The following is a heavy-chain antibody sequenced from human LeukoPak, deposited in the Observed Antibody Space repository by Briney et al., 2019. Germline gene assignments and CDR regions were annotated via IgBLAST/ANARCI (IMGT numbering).Heavy chain of an antibody. J-gene: IGHJ6*02. CDR3: ARAVEMATSYYGMDV. CDR1: GSTFSSYS. V-gene: IGHV3-21*01. CDR2: ISSSSSYI. D-gene: IGHD5-24*01. Sequence: PGGSLRLSCAASGSTFSSYSMNWVRQAPGKGLEWVSSISSSSSYIYYADSVKGRFTISRDNAKNSLYLQMNSLRAEDTAVYYCARAVEMATSYYGMDVWGQGTTVTVSS.